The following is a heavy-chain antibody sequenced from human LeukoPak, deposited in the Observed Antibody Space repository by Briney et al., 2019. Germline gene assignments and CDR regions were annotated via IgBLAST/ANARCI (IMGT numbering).Heavy chain of an antibody. CDR1: GGSISSSNW. D-gene: IGHD5-18*01. CDR3: ARERKNPGYSNGSNWFDP. V-gene: IGHV4-4*02. CDR2: IYHSGST. J-gene: IGHJ5*02. Sequence: QASETLSLTCAVSGGSISSSNWWSWVRQPPGKGLEWIGEIYHSGSTNYNPSLKSRVTISVDKSKNQFSLKLSSVTAADTAVYYCARERKNPGYSNGSNWFDPWGQGTLVTVSS.